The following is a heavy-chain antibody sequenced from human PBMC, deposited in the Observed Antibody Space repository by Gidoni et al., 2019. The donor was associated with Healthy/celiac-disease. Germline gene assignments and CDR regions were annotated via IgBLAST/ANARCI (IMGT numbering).Heavy chain of an antibody. D-gene: IGHD2-2*01. CDR3: ARVSLCSSTSCYEVDGMDV. CDR1: GFTFSDYY. J-gene: IGHJ6*02. CDR2: ISSSSSYT. V-gene: IGHV3-11*06. Sequence: QVQLVESGGGLVKPGGSLRLSCAASGFTFSDYYMSWIRQAPGKGLGWVSYISSSSSYTNYADSVKGRFTISRDNAKNSLYLQMNSLRAEDTAVYYCARVSLCSSTSCYEVDGMDVWGQGTTVTVSS.